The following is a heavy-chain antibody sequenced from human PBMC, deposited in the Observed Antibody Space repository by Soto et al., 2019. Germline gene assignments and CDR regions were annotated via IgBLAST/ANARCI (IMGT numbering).Heavy chain of an antibody. J-gene: IGHJ6*02. D-gene: IGHD3-10*01. CDR2: INHSGST. CDR1: GGSFSGYY. V-gene: IGHV4-34*01. Sequence: SETLSLTCAVYGGSFSGYYRSWIRQPPGKGLEWIGEINHSGSTNYNPSLKSRVTISVDTSKNQFSLKLSSVTAADTAVYYCARLGYGSGSYYPYYYYGMNVWGQGTTVTVSS. CDR3: ARLGYGSGSYYPYYYYGMNV.